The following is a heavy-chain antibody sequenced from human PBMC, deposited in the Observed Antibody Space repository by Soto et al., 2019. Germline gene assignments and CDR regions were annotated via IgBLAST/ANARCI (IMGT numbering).Heavy chain of an antibody. J-gene: IGHJ6*02. CDR3: ARGLEPHYYYYYGMDV. Sequence: SETLSLTCTVSGGSISSGGYYWSCIRQHPGKGLEWIGYIYYSGSTYYNPSLKSRVTISVDTSKNQFSLKLSSVTAADTAVYYCARGLEPHYYYYYGMDVWGQGTTVTAP. CDR2: IYYSGST. D-gene: IGHD1-1*01. V-gene: IGHV4-31*03. CDR1: GGSISSGGYY.